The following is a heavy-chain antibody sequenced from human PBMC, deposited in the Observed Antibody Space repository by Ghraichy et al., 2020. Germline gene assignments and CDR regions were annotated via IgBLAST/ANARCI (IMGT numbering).Heavy chain of an antibody. J-gene: IGHJ4*02. CDR1: GYTLTELS. CDR3: ATVPYDFWSGYEN. D-gene: IGHD3/OR15-3a*01. CDR2: FDPEHGET. V-gene: IGHV1-24*01. Sequence: ASVKVSCKVSGYTLTELSMHWVRQAPGKGLEWMGGFDPEHGETIYAQNFQGRVTMTEDTSTDTGYMELSSLRSEETAIYYCATVPYDFWSGYENWGQGTLVTVAA.